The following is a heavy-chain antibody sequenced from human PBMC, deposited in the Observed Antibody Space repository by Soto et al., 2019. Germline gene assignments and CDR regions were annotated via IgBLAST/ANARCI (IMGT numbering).Heavy chain of an antibody. CDR3: AKRGVDTFGLSY. CDR1: GFTFSSFC. CDR2: INTDGSST. D-gene: IGHD3-10*01. V-gene: IGHV3-74*01. Sequence: EVQLVESGGGLVQPGGSLRRSCAVSGFTFSSFCMHWVRQAPGEGLVWVSRINTDGSSTSYADSVKGRFTISRDNAKNSLYLQMNSLRVEDTAMYYCAKRGVDTFGLSYWGQGTLVTVSS. J-gene: IGHJ4*02.